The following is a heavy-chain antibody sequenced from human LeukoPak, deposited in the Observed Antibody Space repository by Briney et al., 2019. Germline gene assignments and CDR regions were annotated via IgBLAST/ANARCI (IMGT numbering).Heavy chain of an antibody. J-gene: IGHJ4*02. D-gene: IGHD3-22*01. CDR3: ARGDYYDSSGYYYVDLSY. CDR2: IYYSGST. CDR1: GGSISSYY. Sequence: SETLSLTCTVSGGSISSYYWSWVRQPPGKGLEWIGYIYYSGSTNYNPSLKSRVTISVDTSKNQFSLKLSSVTAADTAVYYCARGDYYDSSGYYYVDLSYWGQGTLVTVSS. V-gene: IGHV4-59*01.